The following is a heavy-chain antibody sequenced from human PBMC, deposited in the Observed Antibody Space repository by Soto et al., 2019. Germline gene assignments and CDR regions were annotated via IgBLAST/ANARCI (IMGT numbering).Heavy chain of an antibody. V-gene: IGHV3-53*01. CDR3: ARAYGGNPALFDP. Sequence: PGGSLRLSCAASGFTVSSDYMSWVRQAPGKGLEWVSVIYTGGSTYYADSVKGRFTFSRDNSKNTLYLQMNSLRAEDTAVYYCARAYGGNPALFDPWGLGTLVTVSS. D-gene: IGHD4-17*01. CDR1: GFTVSSDY. CDR2: IYTGGST. J-gene: IGHJ5*02.